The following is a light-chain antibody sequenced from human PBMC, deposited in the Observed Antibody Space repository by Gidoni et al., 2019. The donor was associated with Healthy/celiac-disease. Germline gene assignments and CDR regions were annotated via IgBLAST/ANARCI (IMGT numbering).Light chain of an antibody. CDR3: QQYGSSRFT. CDR2: GAS. J-gene: IGKJ3*01. Sequence: EIVFTQSPGTLSLSPGERATLSCRASQSVSSSYLAWYQQKPGQAPRLLIYGASSRATGIPDRFSGSGSGTDFTLTISRLEPEDLAVYYCQQYGSSRFTFXPXTKVDIK. V-gene: IGKV3-20*01. CDR1: QSVSSSY.